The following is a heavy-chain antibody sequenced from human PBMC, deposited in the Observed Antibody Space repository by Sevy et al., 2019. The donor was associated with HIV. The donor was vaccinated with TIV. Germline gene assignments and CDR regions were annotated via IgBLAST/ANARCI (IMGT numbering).Heavy chain of an antibody. CDR1: GFTPSTYG. V-gene: IGHV3-33*01. D-gene: IGHD4-17*01. Sequence: GGSLRLSCAASGFTPSTYGMHWVRQAPGKGLEWVAVIGYDGSNKYYADSVKGRFTISRDNSKNTLFLQMDGLRAEDTAVYYCARDPVRYGDYLLAYFDSWGQGTLVTVSS. J-gene: IGHJ4*02. CDR3: ARDPVRYGDYLLAYFDS. CDR2: IGYDGSNK.